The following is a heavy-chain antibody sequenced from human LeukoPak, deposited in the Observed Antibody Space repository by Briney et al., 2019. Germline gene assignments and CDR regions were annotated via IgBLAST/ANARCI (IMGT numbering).Heavy chain of an antibody. Sequence: SETLSLICAVYGGSFSGYYWSWIRQPPGKGLEWIGEINHSGSTNYNPSLKSRVTISVDTSKNQFSLKLSSVTAADTAVYYCAAGVQWLWIDYWGQGTLVTVSS. CDR1: GGSFSGYY. CDR3: AAGVQWLWIDY. V-gene: IGHV4-34*01. J-gene: IGHJ4*02. D-gene: IGHD3-22*01. CDR2: INHSGST.